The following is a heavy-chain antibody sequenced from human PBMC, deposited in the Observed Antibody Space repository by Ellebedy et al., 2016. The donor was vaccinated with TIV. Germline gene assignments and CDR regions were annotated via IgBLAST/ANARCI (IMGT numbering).Heavy chain of an antibody. D-gene: IGHD2-2*01. Sequence: GESLKISCAASGFTFSDYYMSWIRQAPGKGLEWVSYISSSSSYTNYADSVKGRFTISRDNAKNSLYLQMNSLRAEDTAVYFCAREVAAAVVTHFDFWGQGTLVTVSS. CDR2: ISSSSSYT. J-gene: IGHJ4*02. CDR3: AREVAAAVVTHFDF. V-gene: IGHV3-11*05. CDR1: GFTFSDYY.